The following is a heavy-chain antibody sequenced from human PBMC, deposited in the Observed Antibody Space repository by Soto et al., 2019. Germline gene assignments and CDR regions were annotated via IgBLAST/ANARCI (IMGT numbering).Heavy chain of an antibody. CDR1: GFTFSSYG. V-gene: IGHV3-30*18. D-gene: IGHD2-2*01. J-gene: IGHJ4*02. CDR2: ISYDGSNK. Sequence: GGSLRLSCAASGFTFSSYGMHWVRQAPGKGLEWVAVISYDGSNKYYADSVKGRFTISRDNSKNTPYLQMNSLRAEDTAVYYCAKDRSVFCSSTSCYVLGDYWGQGTLVTVSS. CDR3: AKDRSVFCSSTSCYVLGDY.